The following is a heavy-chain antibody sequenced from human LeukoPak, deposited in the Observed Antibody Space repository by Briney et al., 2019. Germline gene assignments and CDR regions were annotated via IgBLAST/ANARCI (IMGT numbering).Heavy chain of an antibody. CDR2: MNPNSGNT. V-gene: IGHV1-8*01. Sequence: ASVKVSCKASGYTFTSYDINWVRQATGQGLEWMGWMNPNSGNTGYAQKFQGRVTMTRNTSISTAYMELSSLRSEDTAVYYCARVSIMIDAFDIWGQGTMVTVSS. D-gene: IGHD3-16*01. CDR1: GYTFTSYD. CDR3: ARVSIMIDAFDI. J-gene: IGHJ3*02.